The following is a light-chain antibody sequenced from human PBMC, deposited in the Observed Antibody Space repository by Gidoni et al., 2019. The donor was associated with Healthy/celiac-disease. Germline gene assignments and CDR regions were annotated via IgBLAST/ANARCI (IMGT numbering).Light chain of an antibody. J-gene: IGLJ2*01. CDR3: SSYTSSSTGV. V-gene: IGLV2-14*01. Sequence: QSALTQPASVSGSPGQSITISCTGTNSDVGGYNYVSWYQQHPGKVPKLMIFDVSNRPSGVSNRFSGSKSGNTASLTISGLQAEDEADYYCSSYTSSSTGVFGGGTKLTVL. CDR2: DVS. CDR1: NSDVGGYNY.